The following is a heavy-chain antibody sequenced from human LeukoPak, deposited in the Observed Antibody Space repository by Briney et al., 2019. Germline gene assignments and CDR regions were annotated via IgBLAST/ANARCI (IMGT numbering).Heavy chain of an antibody. CDR2: IWYDGSNK. V-gene: IGHV3-33*01. CDR3: ARPGYGDYYYFDY. J-gene: IGHJ4*02. CDR1: GFTFSSYG. Sequence: GGSLRLSCAASGFTFSSYGMHWVRQAPGKGLEWVAVIWYDGSNKYYADSVKGRFTISRDNSKNTLYLQMNSLRAEGTAVYYCARPGYGDYYYFDYWGQGTLVTVSS. D-gene: IGHD4-17*01.